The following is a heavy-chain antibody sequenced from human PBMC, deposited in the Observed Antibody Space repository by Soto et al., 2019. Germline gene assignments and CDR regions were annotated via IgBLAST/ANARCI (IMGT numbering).Heavy chain of an antibody. CDR1: GFTFSSYA. Sequence: EVRLLESGGGLVQPGGSLRLSCAASGFTFSSYAMSWVRQAPGKGLEWVSGSSGSGSTTYYADSVKGRFTISRDNSKNTLYLQMNSLRAEDTAVYYCAKDRKSGSGWYWDYWGQGTLVTVSS. D-gene: IGHD6-13*01. V-gene: IGHV3-23*01. CDR3: AKDRKSGSGWYWDY. CDR2: SSGSGSTT. J-gene: IGHJ4*02.